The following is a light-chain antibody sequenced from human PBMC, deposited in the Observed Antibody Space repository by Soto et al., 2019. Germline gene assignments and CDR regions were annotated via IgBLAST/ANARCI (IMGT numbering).Light chain of an antibody. CDR3: QQYNYWPRT. J-gene: IGKJ1*01. CDR2: GAS. CDR1: QSIGSN. Sequence: EIVMTQSPATLSVSPGERSSLSCRASQSIGSNLAWFQQKPGQAPRLLIYGASNRATGIPARFRGSGSGTDFTLTISSLQSEDFAVYHCQQYNYWPRTFGPGTKVEIK. V-gene: IGKV3-15*01.